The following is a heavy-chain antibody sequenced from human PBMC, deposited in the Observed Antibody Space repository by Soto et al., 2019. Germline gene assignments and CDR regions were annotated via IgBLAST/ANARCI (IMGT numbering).Heavy chain of an antibody. CDR1: GASMTSSHW. Sequence: SETLSLTCAVSGASMTSSHWWSWVRQPPGKGLEWIGEIYHTGSANYRPSLESRVTISVDKSKNRFSLILTSVTAADTATYYCARRTTGSGWYPMFDTWGQGALVTVSS. CDR2: IYHTGSA. J-gene: IGHJ5*02. V-gene: IGHV4-4*02. CDR3: ARRTTGSGWYPMFDT. D-gene: IGHD6-19*01.